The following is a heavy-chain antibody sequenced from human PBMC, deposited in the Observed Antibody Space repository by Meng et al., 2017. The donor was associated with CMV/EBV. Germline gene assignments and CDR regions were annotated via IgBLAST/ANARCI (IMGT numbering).Heavy chain of an antibody. CDR3: ARGQEGRYYYYGMDV. V-gene: IGHV3-53*01. CDR2: IYSGGST. CDR1: GFTVSSNY. Sequence: GESLKISCAASGFTVSSNYMSWVRQAPGKGLEWVSVIYSGGSTYYADSVKGRFTISRDNSKNTLYLQMNSLRAEDTAVYYCARGQEGRYYYYGMDVWGQGTMVTVSS. J-gene: IGHJ6*02.